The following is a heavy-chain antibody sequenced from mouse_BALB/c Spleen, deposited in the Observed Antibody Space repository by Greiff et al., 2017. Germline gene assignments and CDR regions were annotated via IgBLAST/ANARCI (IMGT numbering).Heavy chain of an antibody. J-gene: IGHJ3*01. CDR2: ISSGSSTT. CDR3: ARSIDGYDWFAY. Sequence: EVKLLESGGGLVQPGGSGKFSCEASGFTFSSFGMPWVRQAPEKGLEWVAYISSGSSTTYYPDTLKGRFTITRDNPKNTLFLQMTSLRSEDTAMYYCARSIDGYDWFAYWGQGTLVTVSA. CDR1: GFTFSSFG. D-gene: IGHD2-2*01. V-gene: IGHV5-17*02.